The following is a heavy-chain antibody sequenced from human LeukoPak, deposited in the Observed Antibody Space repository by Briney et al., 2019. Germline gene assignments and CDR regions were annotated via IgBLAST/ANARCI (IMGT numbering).Heavy chain of an antibody. CDR2: IYPGDSDT. D-gene: IGHD3-10*01. J-gene: IGHJ4*02. Sequence: GESLKISCKGSGYSFTSYWIGWVRQMPGKGLEWMGIIYPGDSDTRYSPSFQGQVTISADKSISTAYLQWSSLKASDTAMYYCARQPNYYGSGSYYFDYWGQGTLVTVSS. V-gene: IGHV5-51*01. CDR1: GYSFTSYW. CDR3: ARQPNYYGSGSYYFDY.